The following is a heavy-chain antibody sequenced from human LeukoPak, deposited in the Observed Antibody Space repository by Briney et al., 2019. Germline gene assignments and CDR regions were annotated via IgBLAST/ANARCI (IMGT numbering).Heavy chain of an antibody. D-gene: IGHD3-16*01. V-gene: IGHV1-69*02. Sequence: GSSVKVSCKASGGTFSSYTISWVRQATGQGLEWMGRIIPILGIANYAQKFRGRVTITADKSTSTAYMELSSLRSEDTAVYYCARVRGIMITFGGAAAFDPWGQGTLVTVSS. CDR3: ARVRGIMITFGGAAAFDP. CDR1: GGTFSSYT. CDR2: IIPILGIA. J-gene: IGHJ5*02.